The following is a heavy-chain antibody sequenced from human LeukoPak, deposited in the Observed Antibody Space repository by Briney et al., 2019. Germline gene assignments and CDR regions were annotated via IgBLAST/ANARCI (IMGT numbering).Heavy chain of an antibody. V-gene: IGHV4-59*01. CDR2: IYYSGST. Sequence: SETLSLTCTVSGGSISSYYWSWIRQPPGKGLEWIGYIYYSGSTNYNPSLKSRVTTSVDTSKNQFSLKLSSVTAADTAVYYCARDIYGGFDYWGQGTLVTVSS. D-gene: IGHD4-23*01. J-gene: IGHJ4*02. CDR1: GGSISSYY. CDR3: ARDIYGGFDY.